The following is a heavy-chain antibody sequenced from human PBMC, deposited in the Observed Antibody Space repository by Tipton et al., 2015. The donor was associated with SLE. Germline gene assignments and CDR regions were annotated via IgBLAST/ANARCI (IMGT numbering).Heavy chain of an antibody. Sequence: TLSLTCTVSGDSINSGTYYWSWIRQPAGKGLEWIGNIYTSESTNYNPSLKSRVTISVDTSKNQFSLKLSSVTAADTAVYYCARAITMMGTGFYYNYYYMDVWGKGTTVTVSS. CDR3: ARAITMMGTGFYYNYYYMDV. CDR1: GDSINSGTYY. J-gene: IGHJ6*03. V-gene: IGHV4-61*09. CDR2: IYTSEST. D-gene: IGHD3-22*01.